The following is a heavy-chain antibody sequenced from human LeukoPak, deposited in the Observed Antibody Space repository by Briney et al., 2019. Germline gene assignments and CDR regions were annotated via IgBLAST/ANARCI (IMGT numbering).Heavy chain of an antibody. CDR1: GYTFTGYY. D-gene: IGHD1-26*01. CDR3: ASGGSYGGYDAFDI. Sequence: ASVKVSCKAFGYTFTGYYMHWVRQAPGQGLEWMGWINPNSGGTNYAQKFQGRVTMTRNTSISTAYMELSSLRSEDTAVYYCASGGSYGGYDAFDIWGQGTMVTVSS. CDR2: INPNSGGT. J-gene: IGHJ3*02. V-gene: IGHV1-2*02.